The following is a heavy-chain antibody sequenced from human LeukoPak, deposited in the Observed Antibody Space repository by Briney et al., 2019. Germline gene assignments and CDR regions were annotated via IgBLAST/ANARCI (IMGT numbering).Heavy chain of an antibody. CDR2: IYVDGRTT. Sequence: GSLRLSCVASGFTFSNYWMHWVRQPPGKGLVWVSRIYVDGRTTNYADSVKGRFTISRDNAKNTVYLEMNSLSVEDTATYYCIRDFRSADLWGQGTLVTVTS. J-gene: IGHJ5*02. CDR1: GFTFSNYW. CDR3: IRDFRSADL. V-gene: IGHV3-74*01.